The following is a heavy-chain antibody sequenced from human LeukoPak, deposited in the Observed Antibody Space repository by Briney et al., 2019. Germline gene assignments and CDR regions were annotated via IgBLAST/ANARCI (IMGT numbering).Heavy chain of an antibody. CDR3: ARSQGGYYPSFYYYYYMDV. Sequence: PSETLSLTCAVYGGSFSGYYWSWIRQPPGKGLEWIGEINHSGSTNYNPSLKSRVTISVDTSKNQFSLKLSSVTAADTAVYYCARSQGGYYPSFYYYYYMDVWGKGTTVTVSS. V-gene: IGHV4-34*01. CDR1: GGSFSGYY. J-gene: IGHJ6*03. CDR2: INHSGST. D-gene: IGHD3-22*01.